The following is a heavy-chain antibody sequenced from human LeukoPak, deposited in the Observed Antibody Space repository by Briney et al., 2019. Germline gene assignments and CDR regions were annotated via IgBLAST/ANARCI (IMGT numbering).Heavy chain of an antibody. CDR2: INAGNGNT. V-gene: IGHV1-3*01. D-gene: IGHD3-16*01. Sequence: ASAKVSCKASGYTFTSYAMHWVRQAPGQRLEWMGWINAGNGNTKYSQKFQGRVTITRDTSASTAYMELSSLRSEDTAVYYCASAGPGGYYYYGMDVWGQGTTVTVSS. CDR1: GYTFTSYA. CDR3: ASAGPGGYYYYGMDV. J-gene: IGHJ6*02.